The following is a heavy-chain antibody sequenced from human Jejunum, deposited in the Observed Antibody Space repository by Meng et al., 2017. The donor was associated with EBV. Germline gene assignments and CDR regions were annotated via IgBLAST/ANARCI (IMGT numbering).Heavy chain of an antibody. CDR2: LPVFFDNT. D-gene: IGHD1-14*01. V-gene: IGHV1-3*01. CDR1: GYNFTSRA. J-gene: IGHJ5*02. CDR3: AKTGYTPPGNWFDR. Sequence: VQLLQYRIQVKDTCASVKIYFNVSGYNFTSRAYHWLCQYPGPPLGWLGWLPVFFDNTKYSQTFKDIVNITRDTSATTAYMELRSLRSAATAVYYCAKTGYTPPGNWFDRWGQGALVTVS.